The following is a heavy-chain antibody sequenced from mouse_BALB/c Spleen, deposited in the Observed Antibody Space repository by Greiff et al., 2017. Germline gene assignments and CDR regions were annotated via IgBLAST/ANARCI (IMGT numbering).Heavy chain of an antibody. CDR3: ARGVWEWFAY. J-gene: IGHJ3*01. D-gene: IGHD2-10*02. CDR2: INSNGGST. V-gene: IGHV5-6-3*01. Sequence: VQLKESGGGLVQPGGSLKLSCAASGFTFSSYGMSWVRQTPDKRLELVATINSNGGSTYYPDSVKGRFTISRDNAKNTLYLQMSSLKSEDTAMYYCARGVWEWFAYWGQGTLVTVSA. CDR1: GFTFSSYG.